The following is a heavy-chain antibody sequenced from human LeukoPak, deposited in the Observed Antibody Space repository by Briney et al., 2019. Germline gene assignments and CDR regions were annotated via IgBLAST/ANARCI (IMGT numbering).Heavy chain of an antibody. CDR2: AYSGGNA. V-gene: IGHV4-59*01. D-gene: IGHD1-26*01. CDR1: GASTSAYY. Sequence: SETLSLTCTVSGASTSAYYWSWIRQPPGKGLEWIGYAYSGGNANYNPSLKTRVTISIDTSENQFSLRLTSVTAADTAVYFCAHSKRGGGYYINAFAVWGQGTLVTISS. CDR3: AHSKRGGGYYINAFAV. J-gene: IGHJ3*01.